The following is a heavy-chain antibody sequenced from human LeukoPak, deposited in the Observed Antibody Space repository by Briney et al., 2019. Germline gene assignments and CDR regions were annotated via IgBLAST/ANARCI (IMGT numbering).Heavy chain of an antibody. V-gene: IGHV3-7*01. CDR1: GFPFSTFW. J-gene: IGHJ3*01. CDR3: AREGASTISHAFDV. Sequence: PGGSLRLSCAASGFPFSTFWMTWVRQAPGKGLEWVANIIQDGSERYYVGSVKGRFTISRDNAKNSLHLQMNSLIAEDTAVYCCAREGASTISHAFDVWGQGTMVPVSS. CDR2: IIQDGSER. D-gene: IGHD3-16*01.